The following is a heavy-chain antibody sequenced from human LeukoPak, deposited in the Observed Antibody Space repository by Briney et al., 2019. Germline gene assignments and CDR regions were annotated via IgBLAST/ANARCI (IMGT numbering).Heavy chain of an antibody. CDR2: ISSSSSTI. CDR3: AKGDYSLTFDY. J-gene: IGHJ4*02. CDR1: GFTFSSYS. Sequence: GGSLRLSCAASGFTFSSYSMNWVRQAPGKGLEWVSYISSSSSTIYYADSVKGRFTISRDNAKNSLYLQMNSLRAEDTAVYYCAKGDYSLTFDYWGQGTLVTVSS. D-gene: IGHD4-17*01. V-gene: IGHV3-48*01.